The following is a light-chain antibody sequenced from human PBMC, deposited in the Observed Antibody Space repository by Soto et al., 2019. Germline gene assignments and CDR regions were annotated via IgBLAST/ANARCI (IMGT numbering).Light chain of an antibody. Sequence: EIVLTPSPSSLSVSPGERATLSCRASQSVRSKVAWYQQKPGQAPSLVIYDTYIRATGIPARFSGSGFGTEFTLTISSLQPEDFAVYYCEQYNSSPYTFGQGTKVDIK. J-gene: IGKJ2*01. CDR2: DTY. CDR1: QSVRSK. V-gene: IGKV3-15*01. CDR3: EQYNSSPYT.